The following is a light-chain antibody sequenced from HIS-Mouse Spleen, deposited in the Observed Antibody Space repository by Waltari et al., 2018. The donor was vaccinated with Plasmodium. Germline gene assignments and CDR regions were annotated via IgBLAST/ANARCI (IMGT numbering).Light chain of an antibody. J-gene: IGLJ3*02. CDR2: KDS. V-gene: IGLV3-27*01. Sequence: SYELTQPSSVSVSPGQPARITCPGHVLAKHYARWFQQKPGPAPVLVIYKDSERPSGIPERFSGSSSGTTVTLTISGAQVEDEADYYCYSAADNNLVFGGGTKLTVL. CDR3: YSAADNNLV. CDR1: VLAKHY.